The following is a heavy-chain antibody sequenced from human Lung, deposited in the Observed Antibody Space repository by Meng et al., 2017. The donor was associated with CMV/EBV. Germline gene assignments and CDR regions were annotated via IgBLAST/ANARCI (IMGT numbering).Heavy chain of an antibody. Sequence: GGSXRLXXAASGFTFSSYGMHWVRQAPGKGLEWVAFIRYDGSNKYYADSVKGRFTISRDNSKNTLYLQMNSLRAEDTAVYYCASSGRYFDWLPFDYWGQGTXVTVSS. CDR3: ASSGRYFDWLPFDY. V-gene: IGHV3-30*02. J-gene: IGHJ4*02. CDR2: IRYDGSNK. D-gene: IGHD3-9*01. CDR1: GFTFSSYG.